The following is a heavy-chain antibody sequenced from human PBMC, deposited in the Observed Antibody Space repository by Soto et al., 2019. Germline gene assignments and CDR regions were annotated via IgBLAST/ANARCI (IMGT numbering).Heavy chain of an antibody. D-gene: IGHD6-6*01. V-gene: IGHV3-48*03. J-gene: IGHJ4*02. CDR1: GFTFSSYE. Sequence: VGSLRLSCAASGFTFSSYEMNWVRQAPGKGLEWVSYISSSGSTIYYADSVKGRFTISRDNAKNSLYLQMNSLRAEDTAVYYCARGSSQHRFFDYWGQGTLVTVS. CDR2: ISSSGSTI. CDR3: ARGSSQHRFFDY.